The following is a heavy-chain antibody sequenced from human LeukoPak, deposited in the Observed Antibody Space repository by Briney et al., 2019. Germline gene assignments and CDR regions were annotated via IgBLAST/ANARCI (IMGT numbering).Heavy chain of an antibody. Sequence: ASVKVSCKVSGYTLTELSMHWVRQAPGKGLEWMGGFDPEDGETIYAQKFQGRVTMTEDTSTDAAYMELSSLRSEDTAVYYCATAYYYDSSGREEDYWGQGTLVTVSS. J-gene: IGHJ4*02. CDR1: GYTLTELS. CDR3: ATAYYYDSSGREEDY. D-gene: IGHD3-22*01. CDR2: FDPEDGET. V-gene: IGHV1-24*01.